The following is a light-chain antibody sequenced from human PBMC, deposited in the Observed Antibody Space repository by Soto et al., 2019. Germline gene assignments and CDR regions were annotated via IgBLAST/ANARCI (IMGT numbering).Light chain of an antibody. V-gene: IGLV8-61*01. Sequence: QAVVTQEPSISVSPGGTVTLPCGLTSGSVSITSYPSWFQQTPGQAPRTLIYSTNTRSSGVSDRFSGSILGGKAALTITGAQAADESDYYCALYLGGGITVFGGGTKLTVL. CDR2: STN. J-gene: IGLJ3*02. CDR3: ALYLGGGITV. CDR1: SGSVSITSY.